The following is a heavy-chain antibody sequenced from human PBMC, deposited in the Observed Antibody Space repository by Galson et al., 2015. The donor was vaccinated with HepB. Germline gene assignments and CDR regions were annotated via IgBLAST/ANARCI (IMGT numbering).Heavy chain of an antibody. Sequence: ASGYTFTSYGISWVRQAPGQGLEWMGWISAYNGNTNYAQKLQGRVTMTTDTSTSTAYMELRSLRSDDTAVYYCARDGEVRGVSLFDYWGQGTLVTVSS. CDR3: ARDGEVRGVSLFDY. V-gene: IGHV1-18*01. D-gene: IGHD3-10*01. J-gene: IGHJ4*02. CDR1: GYTFTSYG. CDR2: ISAYNGNT.